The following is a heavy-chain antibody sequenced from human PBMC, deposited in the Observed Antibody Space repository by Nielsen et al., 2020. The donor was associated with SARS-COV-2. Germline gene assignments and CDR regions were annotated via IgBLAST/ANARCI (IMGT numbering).Heavy chain of an antibody. CDR2: IIPIFGTA. CDR3: ERANNRFWPWAWFDP. V-gene: IGHV1-69*13. D-gene: IGHD1-14*01. CDR1: GGTFSSYA. J-gene: IGHJ5*02. Sequence: SVKVSCKASGGTFSSYAISWVRQAPGQGLEWRGGIIPIFGTANYAQKFQGRVTITADESTSTAYMELSILRSEATAVYYCERANNRFWPWAWFDPWGQGTLVTVSS.